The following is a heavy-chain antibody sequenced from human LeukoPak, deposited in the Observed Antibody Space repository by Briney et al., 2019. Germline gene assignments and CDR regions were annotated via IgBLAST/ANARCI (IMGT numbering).Heavy chain of an antibody. V-gene: IGHV1-8*01. J-gene: IGHJ6*02. CDR1: GYTFTSYD. D-gene: IGHD3-10*01. Sequence: GASVTVSCKASGYTFTSYDINWVRQATGQGLEWMGWMNPNSGNTGYAQKFQGRVTMIRNTSISTAYMELSSLRSEDTAVYYCARVGGYYYGMDVWGQGTKVTVSS. CDR3: ARVGGYYYGMDV. CDR2: MNPNSGNT.